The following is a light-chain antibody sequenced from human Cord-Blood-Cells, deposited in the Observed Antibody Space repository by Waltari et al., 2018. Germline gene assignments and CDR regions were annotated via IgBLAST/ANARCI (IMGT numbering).Light chain of an antibody. CDR2: WAS. Sequence: DIVMTQSPDSLAVSLGERATINCKSSQSVLYSSNNKNYLAWYQQKPGQPPKLLIYWASTRESCVPDRFSGSGSGTDFTLTISSLQAEDVAVYYCQQYYSTPTWTFGQGTKVEIK. CDR1: QSVLYSSNNKNY. J-gene: IGKJ1*01. V-gene: IGKV4-1*01. CDR3: QQYYSTPTWT.